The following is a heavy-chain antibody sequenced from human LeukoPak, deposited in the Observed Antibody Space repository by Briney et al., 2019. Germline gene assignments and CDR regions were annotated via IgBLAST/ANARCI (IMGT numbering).Heavy chain of an antibody. J-gene: IGHJ6*02. CDR3: AREDLQPATGAIGV. Sequence: GGSLRLSCAASGFTFSSYWMSWVRQAPGKGLEWVANIKQDGSEKYYVDSVKGRFTISRDNAKNSLYLQMNSLRAEDTAVYYCAREDLQPATGAIGVCSQGATVTVSS. CDR2: IKQDGSEK. CDR1: GFTFSSYW. V-gene: IGHV3-7*04. D-gene: IGHD1-26*01.